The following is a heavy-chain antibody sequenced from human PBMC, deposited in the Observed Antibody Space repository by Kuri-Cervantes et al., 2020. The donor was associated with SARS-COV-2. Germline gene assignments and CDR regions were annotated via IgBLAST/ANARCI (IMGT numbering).Heavy chain of an antibody. CDR1: GGSISSSSYY. J-gene: IGHJ4*02. CDR2: IYYSGST. V-gene: IGHV4-39*01. Sequence: GSLRLSCAVSGGSISSSSYYWGWIRQPPGKGLEWIGSIYYSGSTNYNPSLKSRVTISVDTSKNQFSLKLSSVTAADTAVYYCASSIYCSRTSCYTSGRFDYWGQGTLVTVSS. D-gene: IGHD2-2*02. CDR3: ASSIYCSRTSCYTSGRFDY.